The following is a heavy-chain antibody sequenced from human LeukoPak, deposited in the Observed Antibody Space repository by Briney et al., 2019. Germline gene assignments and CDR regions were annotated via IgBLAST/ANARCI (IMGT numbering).Heavy chain of an antibody. J-gene: IGHJ6*03. V-gene: IGHV3-23*01. CDR1: GFTFSDYA. Sequence: QPGGSLRLSCAASGFTFSDYAMNWVRQPPGKGLEWVSGIVGSDDSTFYADSVKGRFTISRDNSKNTLYLQMKSMRAEDTAVYYCAKGRRTDFHYYNYMDVWGKGTTVTVSS. CDR2: IVGSDDST. D-gene: IGHD3-3*01. CDR3: AKGRRTDFHYYNYMDV.